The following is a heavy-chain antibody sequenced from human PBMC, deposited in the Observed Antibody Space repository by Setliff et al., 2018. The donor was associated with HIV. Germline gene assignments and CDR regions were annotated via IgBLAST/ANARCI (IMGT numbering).Heavy chain of an antibody. V-gene: IGHV1-2*06. CDR1: GYTFTDFY. Sequence: ASVKVSCKASGYTFTDFYIHWVRQAPGQGLEWIGRINPKSGVADYLKKFQGRVTMTRDTSNSTAYMELSRLRSDDTAVYYCARDYQVVVVAATMADIWGQGTMVTVSS. J-gene: IGHJ3*02. CDR2: INPKSGVA. D-gene: IGHD2-15*01. CDR3: ARDYQVVVVAATMADI.